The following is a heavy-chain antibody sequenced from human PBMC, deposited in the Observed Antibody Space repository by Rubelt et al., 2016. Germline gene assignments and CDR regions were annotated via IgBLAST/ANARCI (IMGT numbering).Heavy chain of an antibody. CDR2: ISGSGGST. J-gene: IGHJ4*02. CDR3: AKVGGGRVGAFDY. Sequence: EVQLLESGGGLVQPGGSLRLSCAASGFTFSSYAMSWVRQAPGKGLEWVSAISGSGGSTYYAESVKGRFTISRDNSKNTLYLQRNSLRAEDTAVYYCAKVGGGRVGAFDYWGQGTLVTVSS. D-gene: IGHD1-26*01. V-gene: IGHV3-23*01. CDR1: GFTFSSYA.